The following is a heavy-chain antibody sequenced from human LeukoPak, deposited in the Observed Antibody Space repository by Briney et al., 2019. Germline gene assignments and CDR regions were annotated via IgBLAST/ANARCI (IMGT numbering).Heavy chain of an antibody. V-gene: IGHV1-8*02. CDR2: MNPNSGNT. J-gene: IGHJ6*02. D-gene: IGHD1-7*01. CDR1: GGTFSSYA. Sequence: ASVKVSCKASGGTFSSYAISWVRQAPGQGLEWMGWMNPNSGNTGYAQKFQGRVTMTRNTYISTAYMELSSLRSEDTAVYYCASITGTTSHYGMDVWGQGTTVTVSS. CDR3: ASITGTTSHYGMDV.